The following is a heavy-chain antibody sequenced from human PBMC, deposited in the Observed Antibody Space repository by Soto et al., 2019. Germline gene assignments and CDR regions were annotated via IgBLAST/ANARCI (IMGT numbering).Heavy chain of an antibody. D-gene: IGHD5-18*01. CDR2: SHYSGGATYSP. CDR1: GASIIGDGYY. V-gene: IGHV4-31*03. J-gene: IGHJ5*02. CDR3: ARVTTSTQDSIGYQPIHT. Sequence: QVQLQESGPGLVEPSQTLSLICTVSGASIIGDGYYWTCIRHHPGKGLEWLGYSHYSGGATYSPSYKPGLKNRIAVSIDTSKRLFTMQLTSVSAADTAVYYCARVTTSTQDSIGYQPIHTWRQGTLLTVSS.